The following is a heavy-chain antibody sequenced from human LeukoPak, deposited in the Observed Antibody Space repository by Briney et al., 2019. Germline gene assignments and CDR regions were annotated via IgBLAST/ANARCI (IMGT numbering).Heavy chain of an antibody. CDR2: INDSGSP. CDR1: GGSFNGYH. Sequence: SETLSLACEVNGGSFNGYHWTWICQSPGKGLEWIGEINDSGSPIYSPSLRSRLTISVDTSKNQFSVTLTSVTVADTAVYYCARGPHQHWPLGQFWGQGSLVTVSS. J-gene: IGHJ4*02. D-gene: IGHD2-2*01. CDR3: ARGPHQHWPLGQF. V-gene: IGHV4-34*01.